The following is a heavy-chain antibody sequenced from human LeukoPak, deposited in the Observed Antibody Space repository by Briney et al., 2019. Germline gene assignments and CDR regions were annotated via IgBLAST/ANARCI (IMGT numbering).Heavy chain of an antibody. J-gene: IGHJ3*02. CDR1: GFTLSSYA. CDR2: ISTSGGTT. CDR3: AKDEVLWFGERAFDI. Sequence: GGSLRLSCAASGFTLSSYAMNWVRQAPGKGLDWVSVISTSGGTTYYADSVKGRFTISRDNSKNTLYLQMSSLSVEDTAVYYCAKDEVLWFGERAFDIWGHGTMVTVSS. D-gene: IGHD3-10*01. V-gene: IGHV3-23*01.